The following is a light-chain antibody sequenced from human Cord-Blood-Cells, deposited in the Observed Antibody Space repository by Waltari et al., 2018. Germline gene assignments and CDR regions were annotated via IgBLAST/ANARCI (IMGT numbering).Light chain of an antibody. V-gene: IGLV2-14*01. CDR2: YVS. CDR3: SSYTSSSTV. J-gene: IGLJ2*01. Sequence: QSALTQPASVSGSPGQSITISCTGTSSDVGGYNYVSWYQQHPGKAPKLMVYYVSNRPTGVSKRFSGSKSGNTASLTISGLQAEDEADYYCSSYTSSSTVFGGGTKLTVL. CDR1: SSDVGGYNY.